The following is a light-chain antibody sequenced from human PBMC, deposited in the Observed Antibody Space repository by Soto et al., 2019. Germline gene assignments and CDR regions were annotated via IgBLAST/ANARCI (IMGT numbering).Light chain of an antibody. CDR1: QSVSSSY. Sequence: EIVLTQSPGTLSLSPGERATLSCRASQSVSSSYLAWYQQKPGQAPRLLIYGASSRATGIPDRFSGSRSGTDFPLTISRLEPEEFAVYYCQQYDSSPLTFGGGTKVEIK. J-gene: IGKJ4*01. CDR3: QQYDSSPLT. CDR2: GAS. V-gene: IGKV3-20*01.